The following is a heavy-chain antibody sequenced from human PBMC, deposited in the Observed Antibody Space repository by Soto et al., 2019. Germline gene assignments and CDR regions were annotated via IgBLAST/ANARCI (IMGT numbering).Heavy chain of an antibody. CDR1: GGSISSGGYY. D-gene: IGHD1-1*01. CDR3: ARCKDGANDGGWFDP. CDR2: IYYSGST. V-gene: IGHV4-31*03. Sequence: QVQLQESGPGLVKPSQTLSLTCTVSGGSISSGGYYWSWIRQHPGKGLEWIGYIYYSGSTYYNPSLKSRVTMAVDTSKNQFSLKLSSVTAADTAVYYCARCKDGANDGGWFDPWGQGTLVTVSS. J-gene: IGHJ5*02.